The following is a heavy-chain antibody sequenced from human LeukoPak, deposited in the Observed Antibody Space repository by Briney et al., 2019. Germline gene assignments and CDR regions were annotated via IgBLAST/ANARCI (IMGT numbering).Heavy chain of an antibody. CDR3: ARVRHRYCSSTSCYHWFDP. CDR1: GYTFTSYG. V-gene: IGHV1-8*01. CDR2: MNPNSGNT. J-gene: IGHJ5*02. Sequence: ASVKVSYKASGYTFTSYGINWVRQATGQGLEWMGWMNPNSGNTGYAQKFQGRVTMTRNTSISTAYMELSSLKSEDTAVYYCARVRHRYCSSTSCYHWFDPWGQGTLVTVSS. D-gene: IGHD2-2*01.